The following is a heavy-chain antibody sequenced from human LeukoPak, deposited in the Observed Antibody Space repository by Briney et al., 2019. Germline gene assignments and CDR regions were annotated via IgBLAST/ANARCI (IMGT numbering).Heavy chain of an antibody. J-gene: IGHJ6*02. CDR3: ARDSRVATNGVVYYYGMDV. Sequence: SVKVSFKASGGPSSRDAFSWVRQAPGHGLEWMGRIIPIVDVANYAQNFRGRVTITADKSTSTVYMELSSLRSEDTAVYYCARDSRVATNGVVYYYGMDVWGQGTTVTVSS. D-gene: IGHD5-12*01. V-gene: IGHV1-69*04. CDR1: GGPSSRDA. CDR2: IIPIVDVA.